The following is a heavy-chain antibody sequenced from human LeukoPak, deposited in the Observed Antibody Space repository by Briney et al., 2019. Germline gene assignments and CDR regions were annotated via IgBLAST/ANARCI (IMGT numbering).Heavy chain of an antibody. J-gene: IGHJ6*03. D-gene: IGHD6-13*01. V-gene: IGHV3-49*03. CDR3: TRDRWVDGSSPTIYYYYYYYMDV. Sequence: GGSLRLSCTASGFTFGDYAMSWFRQAPGKGLEWVGFIRSKAYGGTTEYAASVKGRFTISRDDSKSIAYLQMNSLKTEDTAVYYCTRDRWVDGSSPTIYYYYYYYMDVWGKGTTVTVSS. CDR1: GFTFGDYA. CDR2: IRSKAYGGTT.